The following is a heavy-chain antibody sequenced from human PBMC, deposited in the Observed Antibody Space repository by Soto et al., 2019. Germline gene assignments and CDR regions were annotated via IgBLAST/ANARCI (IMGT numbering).Heavy chain of an antibody. D-gene: IGHD6-13*01. CDR3: ARDEPRVFGVDI. CDR2: VIPIFGTA. CDR1: GGTFSSYA. Sequence: GASVKVSCKASGGTFSSYAISWVRQAPGQGIAWMGGVIPIFGTANYAQKFQGRGTITADKSTSTAYMNLSSLRSEDTAVYYLARDEPRVFGVDIWGQGTMVTASS. J-gene: IGHJ3*02. V-gene: IGHV1-69*06.